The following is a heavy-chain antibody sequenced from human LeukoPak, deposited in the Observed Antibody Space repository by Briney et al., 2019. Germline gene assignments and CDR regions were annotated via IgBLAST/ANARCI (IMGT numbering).Heavy chain of an antibody. V-gene: IGHV1-46*01. J-gene: IGHJ4*02. CDR1: GYTFTSYY. Sequence: ASVKVSCKASGYTFTSYYMHWVRQAPGQGLEWMGIINPSGGSTSYAQKFQGRVTMTRDTSTSTVYMELSSLRSEDTAVYYCGRSRGYSYGPSPFDYWGQGTLVTVSS. CDR3: GRSRGYSYGPSPFDY. CDR2: INPSGGST. D-gene: IGHD5-18*01.